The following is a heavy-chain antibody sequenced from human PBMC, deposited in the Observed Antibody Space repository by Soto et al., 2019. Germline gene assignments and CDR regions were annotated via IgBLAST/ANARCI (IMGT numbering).Heavy chain of an antibody. J-gene: IGHJ6*02. Sequence: QVQLVESGGGVVQPGRSLRLSCAASGFTFSSYAMHWVRQAPGKGLEWVAVISYDGSNKYYADSVKGRFNISRDNSKNSLYLQMNSLRAEDTAVYYCARDVGDYGYYYYGMDVWGQGTTVTVSS. CDR1: GFTFSSYA. D-gene: IGHD4-17*01. V-gene: IGHV3-30-3*01. CDR2: ISYDGSNK. CDR3: ARDVGDYGYYYYGMDV.